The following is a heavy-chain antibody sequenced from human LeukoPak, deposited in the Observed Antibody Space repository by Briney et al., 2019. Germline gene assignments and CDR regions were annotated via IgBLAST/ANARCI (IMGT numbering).Heavy chain of an antibody. Sequence: PGGSLRLSCAASGFTFSSYEMNWVHQAPGKGLEWVSYISSSGSTIYYADSVKGRFTISRDNAKNSLYLQMNSLRAEDTAVYYCARAPYGVFDYWGQGTLVTVSS. D-gene: IGHD4-17*01. J-gene: IGHJ4*02. CDR2: ISSSGSTI. V-gene: IGHV3-48*03. CDR1: GFTFSSYE. CDR3: ARAPYGVFDY.